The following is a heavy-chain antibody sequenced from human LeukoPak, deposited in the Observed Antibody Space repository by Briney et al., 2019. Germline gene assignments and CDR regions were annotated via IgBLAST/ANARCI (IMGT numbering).Heavy chain of an antibody. D-gene: IGHD6-13*01. J-gene: IGHJ4*02. CDR1: GFTFNTYA. CDR3: AREPIAAAGTLGDY. CDR2: IYSGGST. Sequence: QPGGSLRLSCAASGFTFNTYAMSWVRQAPGEGLEWVSVIYSGGSTYYADSVKGRFTISRDNSKNTLYLQMSSLRAEDTAVYYCAREPIAAAGTLGDYWGQGTLVTVSS. V-gene: IGHV3-53*01.